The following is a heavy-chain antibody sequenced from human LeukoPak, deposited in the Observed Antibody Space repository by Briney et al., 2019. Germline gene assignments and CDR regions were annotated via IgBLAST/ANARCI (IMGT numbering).Heavy chain of an antibody. CDR3: ATTYCSGGSCYSDRYGMDV. V-gene: IGHV3-53*04. J-gene: IGHJ6*02. CDR2: IYSGGST. CDR1: GFTVSSNY. D-gene: IGHD2-15*01. Sequence: GGSLRLSCAASGFTVSSNYMSWVRQAPGKGLEWVSVIYSGGSTYYADSVKGRFTISRHNSKNTLYLQMNSLRAEDTAVYYCATTYCSGGSCYSDRYGMDVWGQGTTVTVSS.